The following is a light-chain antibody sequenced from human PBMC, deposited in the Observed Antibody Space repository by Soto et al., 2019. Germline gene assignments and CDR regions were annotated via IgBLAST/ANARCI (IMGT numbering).Light chain of an antibody. J-gene: IGKJ4*01. V-gene: IGKV3-20*01. CDR2: GAS. CDR3: QQYGVTHQNT. CDR1: QIVSSTY. Sequence: IVLTQSPGTLSLSPGERATLSCRASQIVSSTYLAWFQQKPGQAPRLFIYGASTRATGIPDRFSGSGSGADFTLTISGLEPEDFGLYYCQQYGVTHQNTFGGGTKVDIK.